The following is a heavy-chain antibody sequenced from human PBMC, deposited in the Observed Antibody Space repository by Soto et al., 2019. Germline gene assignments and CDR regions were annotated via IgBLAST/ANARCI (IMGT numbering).Heavy chain of an antibody. CDR2: INHSGST. Sequence: QVQLQQWGAGLLKPSETLSLTCAVYGGSFSGYYWSWIRQPPGKGLEWIGEINHSGSTNYNPSLKSRVTISVDTSKNQFSLKLSSVTAADTAVYYCASGSGSEHNWFDPWGQGTLVTVSS. D-gene: IGHD1-26*01. CDR3: ASGSGSEHNWFDP. J-gene: IGHJ5*02. V-gene: IGHV4-34*01. CDR1: GGSFSGYY.